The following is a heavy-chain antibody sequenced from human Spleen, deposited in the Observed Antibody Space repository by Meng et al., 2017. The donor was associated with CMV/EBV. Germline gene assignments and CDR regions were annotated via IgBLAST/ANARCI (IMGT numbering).Heavy chain of an antibody. D-gene: IGHD5-12*01. CDR3: ARVDTAYDFPFDY. Sequence: AASGFTFSNYAMHWVRQAPGKGLGWVAVVWSXGTYQYDADSVKGRFTISRDNSKNTLFLQMNNVRVEDTAVYYCARVDTAYDFPFDYWGQGTLVTVSS. J-gene: IGHJ4*02. CDR2: VWSXGTYQ. CDR1: GFTFSNYA. V-gene: IGHV3-33*01.